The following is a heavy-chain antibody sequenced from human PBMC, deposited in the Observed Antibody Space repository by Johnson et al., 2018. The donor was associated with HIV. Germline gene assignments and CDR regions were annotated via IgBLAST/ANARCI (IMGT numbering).Heavy chain of an antibody. Sequence: VQLVESGGDLVQPGGSLRLSCAASGFSVSTSYMTWVRQAPGKGLAWVSSISCGGSTIYYADSVKGRFTISRDNTKNTMSLQMDGLRTDDTAVYYCARGGQRLVPDAFDIWGQGTMVTVSS. J-gene: IGHJ3*02. D-gene: IGHD6-19*01. CDR1: GFSVSTSY. V-gene: IGHV3-66*02. CDR2: ISCGGSTI. CDR3: ARGGQRLVPDAFDI.